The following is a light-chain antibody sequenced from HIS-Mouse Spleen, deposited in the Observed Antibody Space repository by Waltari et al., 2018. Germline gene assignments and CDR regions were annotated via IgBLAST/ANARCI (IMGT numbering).Light chain of an antibody. J-gene: IGLJ2*01. CDR1: SSDVGSDNL. Sequence: QSALTQPASVSGSPGQSITISCTGTSSDVGSDNLVSWYQQHPGKAPKLMIYEGSKRPSGLSNRFSGSKSGNTASLTISGLQAEDEADYYCCSYAGSSTLVFGGGTKLTVL. V-gene: IGLV2-23*01. CDR2: EGS. CDR3: CSYAGSSTLV.